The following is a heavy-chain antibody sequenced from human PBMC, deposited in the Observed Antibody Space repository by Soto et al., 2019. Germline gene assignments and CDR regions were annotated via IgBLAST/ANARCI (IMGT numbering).Heavy chain of an antibody. CDR1: GFAFSTYA. Sequence: GGSLRLSCAASGFAFSTYAMTWVRQAPGKGLEWVSVISGIGGSSYYAASVKGRFTISRDNSKNTLFLQMNGLRAEDTAVYYCAKVTKRAAAGRYEYYKYGMDVWGQGTTVTVS. J-gene: IGHJ6*02. CDR2: ISGIGGSS. CDR3: AKVTKRAAAGRYEYYKYGMDV. D-gene: IGHD6-13*01. V-gene: IGHV3-23*01.